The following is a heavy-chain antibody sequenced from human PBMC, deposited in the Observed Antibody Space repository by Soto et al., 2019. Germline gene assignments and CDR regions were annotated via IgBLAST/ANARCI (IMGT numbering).Heavy chain of an antibody. CDR2: VYYTGST. CDR1: GGSISGSN. Sequence: SETLSLTCSVSGGSISGSNWSRIRQSPGKGLEWLGYVYYTGSTNYSPSLRSRVSISVDTSKNEFSLRLSSVTAADTAVYFCARSVAVPGAHIDYWGHGTQVTSSS. V-gene: IGHV4-59*01. D-gene: IGHD6-19*01. J-gene: IGHJ4*01. CDR3: ARSVAVPGAHIDY.